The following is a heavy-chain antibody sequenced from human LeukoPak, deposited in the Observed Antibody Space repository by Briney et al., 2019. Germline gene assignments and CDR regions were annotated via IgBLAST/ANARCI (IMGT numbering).Heavy chain of an antibody. J-gene: IGHJ4*02. CDR1: GGSISSYY. D-gene: IGHD5-12*01. CDR2: IYTGGNT. CDR3: TRGDSGYDFRH. Sequence: PSETLSLTCTASGGSISSYYWSWIRQPAGKGLEWIGRIYTGGNTNYNPSLKSRVTMSLDTSRNQFSLKLTSVTAADTAVYFCTRGDSGYDFRHWGQGTLVTVSS. V-gene: IGHV4-4*07.